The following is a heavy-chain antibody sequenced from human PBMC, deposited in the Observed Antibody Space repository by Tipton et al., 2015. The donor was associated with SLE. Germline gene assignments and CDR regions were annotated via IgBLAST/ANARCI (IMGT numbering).Heavy chain of an antibody. V-gene: IGHV4-61*08. Sequence: LRLSCTVSGASVSSSVYSWGWIRQPPGKGLECIGYIYHSGTTKYNPSLKSRVTISIDKSKNQFSLKLNSVTAADTAIYYCTRGSSSQAGYYYYMDVWGKGTTVTVSS. D-gene: IGHD6-13*01. J-gene: IGHJ6*03. CDR3: TRGSSSQAGYYYYMDV. CDR2: IYHSGTT. CDR1: GASVSSSVYS.